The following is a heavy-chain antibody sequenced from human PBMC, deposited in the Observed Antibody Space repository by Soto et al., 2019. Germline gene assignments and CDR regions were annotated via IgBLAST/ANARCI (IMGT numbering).Heavy chain of an antibody. J-gene: IGHJ4*02. V-gene: IGHV4-39*01. CDR2: IYYSGST. CDR3: ARFRARHPIPPYVTFGGPFDY. CDR1: GGSISSSSYY. Sequence: SETLSLTCTVSGGSISSSSYYWGWIRQPPGKGLEWIGSIYYSGSTYYNPSLKSRVTISVDTSKNQFSLKLSSVTAADTAVYYCARFRARHPIPPYVTFGGPFDYWGQGTLVTVSS. D-gene: IGHD3-16*01.